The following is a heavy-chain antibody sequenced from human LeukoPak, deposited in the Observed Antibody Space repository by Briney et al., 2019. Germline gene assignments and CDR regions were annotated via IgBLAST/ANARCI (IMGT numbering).Heavy chain of an antibody. V-gene: IGHV5-51*01. CDR2: IYPGDSDT. Sequence: GGSLKISWQGLGYSFTSYWLGWVRQIPGKGLEGMGRIYPGDSDTRYSPSFQGQVTISADKSSSTAYLQWSSRKASDTAMYYGARLYYYGSGSYFMDYWGQGTLVTVSS. J-gene: IGHJ4*02. CDR3: ARLYYYGSGSYFMDY. CDR1: GYSFTSYW. D-gene: IGHD3-10*01.